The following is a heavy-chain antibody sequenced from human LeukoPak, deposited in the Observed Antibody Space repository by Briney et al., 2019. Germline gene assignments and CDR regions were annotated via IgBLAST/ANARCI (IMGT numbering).Heavy chain of an antibody. CDR2: ISYDGSNK. D-gene: IGHD3-3*01. V-gene: IGHV3-30-3*01. J-gene: IGHJ5*02. CDR3: ARGSDYDFWSGSANWFDP. CDR1: GFTFSSYA. Sequence: GGSLRLSCAASGFTFSSYAMQWVRQAPGKGLEWVAVISYDGSNKYYADSVKGRFTISRDNSKNTLYLQMNSLRAEDTAVYYCARGSDYDFWSGSANWFDPWGQGTLVTVSS.